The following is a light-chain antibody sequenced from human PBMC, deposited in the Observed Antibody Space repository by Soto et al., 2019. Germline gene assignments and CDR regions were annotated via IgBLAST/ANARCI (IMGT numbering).Light chain of an antibody. CDR3: QSYDSSKV. Sequence: NFMLTQPHSVSESPGQTVTISCTRSSGSIASNYVQWYQQRPGSAPTTVIYEDNQRPSGVPDRFSGSIDSSSNSASLTISGLKTEDEADYYCQSYDSSKVFGGGTKLTVL. J-gene: IGLJ2*01. CDR2: EDN. V-gene: IGLV6-57*04. CDR1: SGSIASNY.